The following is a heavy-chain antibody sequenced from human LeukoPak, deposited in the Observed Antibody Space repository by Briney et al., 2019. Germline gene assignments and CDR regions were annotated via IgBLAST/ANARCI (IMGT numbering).Heavy chain of an antibody. CDR3: ARGADYDYVWGSYRLDY. J-gene: IGHJ4*02. CDR2: IAYTGNT. V-gene: IGHV4-59*12. D-gene: IGHD3-16*02. CDR1: GGSVSGGSISSYY. Sequence: PSETLSLTCTVSGGSVSGGSISSYYWSWIRQPPGKGLEWIGFIAYTGNTNYNPSLKSRVTISVDTSKNQFSLKLSSVTAADTAVYYCARGADYDYVWGSYRLDYWGQGTLVTVSS.